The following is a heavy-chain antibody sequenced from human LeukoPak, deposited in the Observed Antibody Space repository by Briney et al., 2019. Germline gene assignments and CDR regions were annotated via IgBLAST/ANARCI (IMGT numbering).Heavy chain of an antibody. CDR1: GYTFTSYG. Sequence: ASVKVSCKASGYTFTSYGISWVRQAPGQGLEWMGWISAYNGNINYAQKLQGRVTMTTDTSTSTAYMELRSLRSDDTAVYYCARRMYSSSWYHYDYWGQGTLVTVSS. V-gene: IGHV1-18*01. CDR3: ARRMYSSSWYHYDY. D-gene: IGHD6-13*01. CDR2: ISAYNGNI. J-gene: IGHJ4*02.